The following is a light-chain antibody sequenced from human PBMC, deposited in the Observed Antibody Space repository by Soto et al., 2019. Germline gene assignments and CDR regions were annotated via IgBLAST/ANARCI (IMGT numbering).Light chain of an antibody. Sequence: EIVLTQSPGTLSLSPGERATLSCRASQSVRGTSLAWYQQKPGQAPRLLIYDASSRATGIPDRFSGGGSGTDFTLTISRLEPEDFAVHYCQHYGSSPPITFGQGTRLEIK. J-gene: IGKJ5*01. CDR2: DAS. V-gene: IGKV3-20*01. CDR1: QSVRGTS. CDR3: QHYGSSPPIT.